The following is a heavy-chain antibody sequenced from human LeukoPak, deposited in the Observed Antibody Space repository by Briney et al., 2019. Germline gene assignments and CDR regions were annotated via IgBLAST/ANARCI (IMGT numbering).Heavy chain of an antibody. V-gene: IGHV3-23*01. CDR3: ARAKYPVEYYYFDC. CDR1: GFTFSSYA. CDR2: ISGSGGST. J-gene: IGHJ4*02. Sequence: QTGGSLRLSCAASGFTFSSYAMSWVRQAPGKGLEWVSAISGSGGSTYYADSVKGRFTISRDNAKNSLYLHMNSLRDEDTAVYYCARAKYPVEYYYFDCWGQGTLVTVSS. D-gene: IGHD2/OR15-2a*01.